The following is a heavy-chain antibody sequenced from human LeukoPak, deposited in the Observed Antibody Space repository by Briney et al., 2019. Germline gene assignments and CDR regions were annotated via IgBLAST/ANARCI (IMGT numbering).Heavy chain of an antibody. CDR3: ARYASTVNWFDP. V-gene: IGHV1-2*02. J-gene: IGHJ5*02. D-gene: IGHD3-22*01. CDR2: INPNSGGT. Sequence: ASVKVSCKASGYTFTGYYIYWVRQAPGQGLEWMGWINPNSGGTNYPQRFQGGVTVTRDTSISTAYMELSRLRSDDTTFYYCARYASTVNWFDPWGQGTLVTVSS. CDR1: GYTFTGYY.